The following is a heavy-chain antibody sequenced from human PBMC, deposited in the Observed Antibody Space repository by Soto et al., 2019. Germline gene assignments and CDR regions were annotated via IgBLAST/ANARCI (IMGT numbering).Heavy chain of an antibody. CDR3: ARAAVAATRHAFDI. CDR1: GYTFTGYY. D-gene: IGHD6-19*01. V-gene: IGHV1-2*04. CDR2: INPNSGGT. J-gene: IGHJ3*02. Sequence: ASVKVSCKASGYTFTGYYMHWVRQAPGQGLEWMGWINPNSGGTNYAQKFQGWVTMTRDTSISTAYMELSRLRSDDTAVYYCARAAVAATRHAFDIWGQGTMVTVSS.